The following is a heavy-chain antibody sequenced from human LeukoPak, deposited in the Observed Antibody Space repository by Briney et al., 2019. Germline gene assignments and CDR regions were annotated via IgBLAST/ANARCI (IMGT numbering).Heavy chain of an antibody. D-gene: IGHD2-15*01. CDR2: IYYSGST. CDR1: GGSISSYY. CDR3: ARRGYCSGGSCYSFDY. Sequence: SETLSLTCTVSGGSISSYYWTWIRQPPGKGLEYIGHIYYSGSTNYIPSLKSRVTISVDTSKNQFSLKLSSVTAADTAVYYCARRGYCSGGSCYSFDYWGQGTLVTVFS. V-gene: IGHV4-59*01. J-gene: IGHJ4*02.